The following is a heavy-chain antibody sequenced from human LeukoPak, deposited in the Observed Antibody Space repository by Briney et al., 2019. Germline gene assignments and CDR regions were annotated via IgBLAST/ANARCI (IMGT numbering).Heavy chain of an antibody. CDR2: VKQDGSEK. V-gene: IGHV3-7*01. CDR1: GFTFSNYW. Sequence: PGGSLRLPCAASGFTFSNYWMSWVRQAPGKGLEWVANVKQDGSEKYYVDSVKGRFTISRDNAKNSLYLQMISLRVEDTAVYYCARDDFQGSDYWGQGTLVTVSS. D-gene: IGHD2-21*02. J-gene: IGHJ4*02. CDR3: ARDDFQGSDY.